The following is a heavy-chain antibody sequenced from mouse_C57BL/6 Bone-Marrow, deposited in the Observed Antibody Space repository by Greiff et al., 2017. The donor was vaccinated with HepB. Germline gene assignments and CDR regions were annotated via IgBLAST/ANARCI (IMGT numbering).Heavy chain of an antibody. V-gene: IGHV1-18*01. CDR2: INPNNGGT. J-gene: IGHJ2*01. CDR3: ARDYGSSYYFDY. CDR1: GYTFTDYN. Sequence: VQLKQSGPELVKPGASVKIPCKASGYTFTDYNMDWVKQSHGKSLEWIGDINPNNGGTIYNQKFKGKATLTVDKSSSTAYMELRSLTSEDTAVYYCARDYGSSYYFDYWGQGTTLTVSS. D-gene: IGHD1-1*01.